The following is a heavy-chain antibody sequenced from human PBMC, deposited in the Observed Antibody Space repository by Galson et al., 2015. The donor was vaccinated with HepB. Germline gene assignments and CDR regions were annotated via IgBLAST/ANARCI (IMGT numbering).Heavy chain of an antibody. Sequence: SLRLSCAASGFTFSSYAMSWVRQAPGKGLEWVSAISGSGGSTYYADSVKGRFTISRDNSKNTLYLQMNSLRAEDTAVYYCAKGGQLLWFGESMYYFDYWGQGTLVTVSS. CDR1: GFTFSSYA. D-gene: IGHD3-10*01. CDR3: AKGGQLLWFGESMYYFDY. V-gene: IGHV3-23*01. J-gene: IGHJ4*02. CDR2: ISGSGGST.